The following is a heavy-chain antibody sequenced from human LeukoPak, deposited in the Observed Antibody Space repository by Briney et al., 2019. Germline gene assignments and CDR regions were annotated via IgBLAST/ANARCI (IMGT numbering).Heavy chain of an antibody. J-gene: IGHJ5*02. Sequence: GASVKVSCKASGYTFTSYGISWVRQAPGQGLEWMGWISAYNGNTNYAQKLQGRVTMTTDTSTSPAYMELRSLRSDDTAVYYCARQNVESSSWYVSRKYNWFDPWGQGTLVTVSS. CDR2: ISAYNGNT. CDR3: ARQNVESSSWYVSRKYNWFDP. CDR1: GYTFTSYG. D-gene: IGHD6-13*01. V-gene: IGHV1-18*01.